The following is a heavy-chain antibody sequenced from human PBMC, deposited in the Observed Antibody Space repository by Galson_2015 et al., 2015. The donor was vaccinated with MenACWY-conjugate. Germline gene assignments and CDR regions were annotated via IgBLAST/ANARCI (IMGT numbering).Heavy chain of an antibody. CDR2: FITGGTGT. Sequence: SLRLSCAVSGFTFSSYTMSWVRQAPGKGLEWVSAFITGGTGTQYADSLKGRFTISRDNAKNSLYLQMNSLRAEDTAVYYCASRSVRATLAGDDYHYYGLDVWGQGATVTVS. D-gene: IGHD3-16*01. J-gene: IGHJ6*02. CDR1: GFTFSSYT. CDR3: ASRSVRATLAGDDYHYYGLDV. V-gene: IGHV3-21*01.